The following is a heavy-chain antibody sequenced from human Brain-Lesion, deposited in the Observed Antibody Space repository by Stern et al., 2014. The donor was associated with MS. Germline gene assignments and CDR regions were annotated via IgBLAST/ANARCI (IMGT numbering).Heavy chain of an antibody. CDR2: VNNDGRRT. J-gene: IGHJ5*01. D-gene: IGHD3-10*01. Sequence: EVQLLESGGGLVQPGGSLRLSCAASGFTFSNYWMHWVRQAPGKGPVWVSRVNNDGRRTSYADSVKGRFTMSRDNAKNTLYLQMNSLRVEDTAIYYCARGERWFDSWGQGTLVTVSS. CDR3: ARGERWFDS. CDR1: GFTFSNYW. V-gene: IGHV3-74*02.